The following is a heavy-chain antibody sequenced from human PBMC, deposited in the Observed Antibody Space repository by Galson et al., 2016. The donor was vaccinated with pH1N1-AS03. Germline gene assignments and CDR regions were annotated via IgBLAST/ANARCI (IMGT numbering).Heavy chain of an antibody. J-gene: IGHJ5*02. D-gene: IGHD3/OR15-3a*01. CDR2: IGGTDSST. CDR1: GFTFNIYA. CDR3: ARGTGSAHWFDP. V-gene: IGHV3-23*01. Sequence: SLRLSCAASGFTFNIYAMHWVRQAPGKGLEWVSGIGGTDSSTWYAESGKGRFTVYRDNSKNTVYLQLNSLRAGDTAIYYCARGTGSAHWFDPWGQGTFVTVSA.